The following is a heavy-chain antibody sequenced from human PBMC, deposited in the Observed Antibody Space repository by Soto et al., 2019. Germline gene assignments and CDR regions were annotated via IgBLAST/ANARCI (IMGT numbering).Heavy chain of an antibody. CDR2: IYHSGST. D-gene: IGHD4-17*01. CDR3: AIRTTVTTRLGY. Sequence: QVQLKDSGPGLVKPSVTLSLTCAVSGGSISSSNWWSWVRQPPGKGLEWIGEIYHSGSTNYKPSLNSRVTISVDTSKYQFSLKLSSVTAADTAVYYCAIRTTVTTRLGYWGQGTLVTVSS. J-gene: IGHJ4*02. CDR1: GGSISSSNW. V-gene: IGHV4-4*02.